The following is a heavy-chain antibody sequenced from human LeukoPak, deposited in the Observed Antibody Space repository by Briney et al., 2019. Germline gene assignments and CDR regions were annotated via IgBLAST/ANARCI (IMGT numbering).Heavy chain of an antibody. CDR2: IWYDGSNN. V-gene: IGHV3-33*01. J-gene: IGHJ4*02. D-gene: IGHD3-16*01. CDR3: ARGPGISGVYYVGDF. Sequence: IWYDGSNNYFAASETGRFTISRDNSNKTLYMQMNSLRGEETEVYYCARGPGISGVYYVGDFWGQGTLVTVSS.